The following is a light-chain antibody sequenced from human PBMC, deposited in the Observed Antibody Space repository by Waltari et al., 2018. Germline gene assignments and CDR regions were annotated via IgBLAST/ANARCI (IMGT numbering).Light chain of an antibody. Sequence: QLMLTQSPSASASLGASVRLTCTLSSGHSSYAVAWHQQQPEKGPRYLMKVNSDGSHIKGDGLPDRFSGSSSGAARYLTISSLQSEDEADYYCQTGGFGIWVFGGGTKLTVL. J-gene: IGLJ3*02. CDR1: SGHSSYA. CDR3: QTGGFGIWV. V-gene: IGLV4-69*01. CDR2: VNSDGSH.